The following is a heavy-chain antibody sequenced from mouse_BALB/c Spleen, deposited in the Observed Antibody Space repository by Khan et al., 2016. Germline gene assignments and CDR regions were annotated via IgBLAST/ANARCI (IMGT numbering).Heavy chain of an antibody. CDR2: IYPGNGNT. Sequence: QVQLQESGPELVKPGASVRISCKASGYTFTSYYIHWVKQRPGQGLEWIGWIYPGNGNTKYNEKFKGRATLTADKSSTTAYMQLSSLTSEDSAVYCCAVTGTRAWFAYWGQGTLVTVSA. CDR3: AVTGTRAWFAY. D-gene: IGHD4-1*01. J-gene: IGHJ3*01. V-gene: IGHV1S56*01. CDR1: GYTFTSYY.